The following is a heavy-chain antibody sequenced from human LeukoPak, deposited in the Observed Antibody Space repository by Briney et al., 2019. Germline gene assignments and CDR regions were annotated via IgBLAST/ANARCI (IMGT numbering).Heavy chain of an antibody. J-gene: IGHJ4*02. CDR2: ININGSNR. V-gene: IGHV3-74*01. CDR1: GFTFSSSW. Sequence: GGSLRLSCAASGFTFSSSWMHWVRHAPGKGLVWVSRININGSNRNYADSVKGRFTISRDNAKNALYQQMDSRSAGDAAVYYWVRPQDGYDFFDWWGKGTLVTV. D-gene: IGHD3-3*01. CDR3: VRPQDGYDFFDW.